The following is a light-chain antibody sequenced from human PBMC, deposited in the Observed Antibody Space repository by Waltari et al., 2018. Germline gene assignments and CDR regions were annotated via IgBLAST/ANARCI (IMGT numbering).Light chain of an antibody. V-gene: IGLV1-44*01. CDR1: SSNIGSNP. CDR3: AVWDNSLNGVV. CDR2: GDN. J-gene: IGLJ2*01. Sequence: QSVLTQPPSASGTPGQRVTISCSGSSSNIGSNPVNWYQQPPGTAPSLLNYGDNRRPSGVPDRFSGSKSGTSASLAISGLQSEDEVDFYCAVWDNSLNGVVFGGGTKLTVL.